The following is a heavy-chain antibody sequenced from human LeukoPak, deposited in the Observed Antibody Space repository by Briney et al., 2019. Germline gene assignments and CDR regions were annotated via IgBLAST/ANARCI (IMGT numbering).Heavy chain of an antibody. CDR2: IYYSGST. D-gene: IGHD6-13*01. J-gene: IGHJ6*02. CDR3: ARIPGYSSNWEYYYYYGMDV. Sequence: SETLSLTCTVSGGSISSSSYYWGWIRQPPGKGLEWIGSIYYSGSTYYNPSLKSRVTISVDTSKNQFSLKLSSVTAADTAVYYCARIPGYSSNWEYYYYYGMDVWGQGTTVTVSS. V-gene: IGHV4-39*01. CDR1: GGSISSSSYY.